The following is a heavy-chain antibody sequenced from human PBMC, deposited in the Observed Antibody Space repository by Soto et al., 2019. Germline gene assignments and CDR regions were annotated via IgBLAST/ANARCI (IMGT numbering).Heavy chain of an antibody. CDR2: IYHSGST. Sequence: ASETLSLTCAVSGYSISSGYYWGWIRQPPGKGLEWIGSIYHSGSTYYNPSLKSRVTISVDTSKNQFSLKLSSVTAADTAVYYCARGIRAYYDILTGYYPSGRESWFDPWGQGTLVTVSS. CDR3: ARGIRAYYDILTGYYPSGRESWFDP. J-gene: IGHJ5*02. D-gene: IGHD3-9*01. CDR1: GYSISSGYY. V-gene: IGHV4-38-2*01.